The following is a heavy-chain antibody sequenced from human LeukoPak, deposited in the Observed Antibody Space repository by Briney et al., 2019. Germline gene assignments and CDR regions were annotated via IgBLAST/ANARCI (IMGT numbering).Heavy chain of an antibody. V-gene: IGHV4-4*02. J-gene: IGHJ4*02. CDR3: AREGGPYRPLDC. CDR1: GGSITNTNY. CDR2: VNLQGST. Sequence: SETLSLTCGVSGGSITNTNYWTWVRQPPGKGPEWIGEVNLQGSTNYNPSLMGRVAIAVDTSENHISLQLTSVTAADTAVYYCAREGGPYRPLDCSGQGTLVTVSS.